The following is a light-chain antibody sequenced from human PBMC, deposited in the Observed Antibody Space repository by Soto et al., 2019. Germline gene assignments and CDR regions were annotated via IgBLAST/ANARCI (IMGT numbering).Light chain of an antibody. CDR2: GAS. CDR1: QSVSTSY. Sequence: EIVLTQSPGTLSLTAGERATLSCRASQSVSTSYLVWYQQKPGQAPRLLIYGASSRAAGIPDRFSGGGSGTDFTLTISRLEPEDFAVYYCQHYGSSPLTFGGGTKVEIK. V-gene: IGKV3-20*01. J-gene: IGKJ4*01. CDR3: QHYGSSPLT.